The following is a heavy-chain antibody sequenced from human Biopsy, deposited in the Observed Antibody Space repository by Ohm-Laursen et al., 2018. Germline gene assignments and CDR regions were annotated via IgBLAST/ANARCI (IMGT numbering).Heavy chain of an antibody. J-gene: IGHJ4*02. Sequence: GSSVKVSCKASGATFSNYAINWLRRAPGQGLERMGGINPMFGTAKYAQRFQGRVTITADKSTSTADMELSSLRSDDTAVYYCALQSVAQMKNFDYWGQGTLVTVSS. CDR1: GATFSNYA. V-gene: IGHV1-69*06. CDR3: ALQSVAQMKNFDY. D-gene: IGHD6-19*01. CDR2: INPMFGTA.